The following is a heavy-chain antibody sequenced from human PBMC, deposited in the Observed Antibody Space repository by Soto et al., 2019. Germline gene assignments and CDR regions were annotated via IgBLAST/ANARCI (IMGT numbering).Heavy chain of an antibody. CDR2: INAGNGNT. CDR3: ARDSLDYGVLYNWFDP. J-gene: IGHJ5*02. CDR1: GYTFTSYA. V-gene: IGHV1-3*01. Sequence: ASVKVSCKASGYTFTSYAMHLVRQAPGQRLEWMGWINAGNGNTKYSQKFQGRVTITRDTSASTAYMELSSLRSEDTAVYYCARDSLDYGVLYNWFDPWGQGTLVTVSS. D-gene: IGHD4-17*01.